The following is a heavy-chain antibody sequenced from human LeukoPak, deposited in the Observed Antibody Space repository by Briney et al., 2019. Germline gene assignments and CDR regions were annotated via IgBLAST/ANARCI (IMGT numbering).Heavy chain of an antibody. CDR2: IYYSGST. J-gene: IGHJ4*02. CDR1: GGSISSYY. CDR3: ARQSYCGGDCYVYYFDY. D-gene: IGHD2-21*01. V-gene: IGHV4-39*01. Sequence: SETLSLTCTVSGGSISSYYWGWIRQPPGKGLEWIGSIYYSGSTYYNPSLKSRVTISVDTSKNQFSLKLSSVTAADTAVYYCARQSYCGGDCYVYYFDYWGQGTLVTVSS.